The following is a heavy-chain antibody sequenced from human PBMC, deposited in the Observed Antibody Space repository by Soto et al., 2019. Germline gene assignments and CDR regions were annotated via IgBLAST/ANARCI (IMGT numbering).Heavy chain of an antibody. Sequence: SVKVSCKASGGTFSSYAISWVRQAPGQGLEWMGGIIPIFGTANYAQKFQGRVTITADESTSTAYMELSSLRSEDTAVYYCARQAAPAFRRRNYYYGMDVWGQGTTVTVSS. J-gene: IGHJ6*02. CDR1: GGTFSSYA. D-gene: IGHD6-13*01. CDR2: IIPIFGTA. CDR3: ARQAAPAFRRRNYYYGMDV. V-gene: IGHV1-69*13.